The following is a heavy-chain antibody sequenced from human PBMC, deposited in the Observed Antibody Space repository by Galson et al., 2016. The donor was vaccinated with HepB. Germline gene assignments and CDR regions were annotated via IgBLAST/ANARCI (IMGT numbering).Heavy chain of an antibody. V-gene: IGHV3-43*01. CDR2: ITGDRANA. D-gene: IGHD4-23*01. Sequence: SLRLSCAASGFTFGTYTMHWIRQAPGEGLQWVSLITGDRANAYCADSVKGRFTISRDNRKNSLYLQMNSLRTEDTALYYCAKDHGGYSGFDYWGQGTLVTVSS. J-gene: IGHJ4*02. CDR3: AKDHGGYSGFDY. CDR1: GFTFGTYT.